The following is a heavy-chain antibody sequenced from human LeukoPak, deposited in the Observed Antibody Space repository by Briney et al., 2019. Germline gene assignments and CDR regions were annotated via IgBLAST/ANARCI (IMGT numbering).Heavy chain of an antibody. Sequence: GGSLRLSCASSGFTFGTYGMNWVRQAPEKGLEWVSYISSRSDSENYPDSVKGRFTISRDNIRNLLYLQMNSLRAEDTAVYFCARDSTRILGLFDYWGQGTLVTIAS. J-gene: IGHJ4*02. D-gene: IGHD2/OR15-2a*01. V-gene: IGHV3-48*01. CDR3: ARDSTRILGLFDY. CDR1: GFTFGTYG. CDR2: ISSRSDSE.